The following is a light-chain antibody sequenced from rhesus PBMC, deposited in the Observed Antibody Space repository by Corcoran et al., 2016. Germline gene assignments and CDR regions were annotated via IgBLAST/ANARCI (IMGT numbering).Light chain of an antibody. CDR2: KAS. Sequence: DIQMTQSPSSLSASVGDRVTITCRASENVNKYLNWYQQKPGKAPKLLIYKASTLQSGVPSMFSGSGAGTDYTFTISSLQPEDVSSYYCQHGYGTPLTFGGGTKVELK. J-gene: IGKJ4*01. V-gene: IGKV1-74*01. CDR3: QHGYGTPLT. CDR1: ENVNKY.